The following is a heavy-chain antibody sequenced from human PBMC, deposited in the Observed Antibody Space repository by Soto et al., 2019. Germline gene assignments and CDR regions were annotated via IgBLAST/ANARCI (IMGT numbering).Heavy chain of an antibody. D-gene: IGHD6-13*01. J-gene: IGHJ4*02. V-gene: IGHV3-21*01. Sequence: GSLRLSCAASGFTFSSYSMNWVRQAPGKGLEWVSSISSSSSYIYYADSVKGRFTISRDNAKNSLYLQMNSLRAEDTAVYYCARFSSSWTGVDYWGQGTLVTVSS. CDR2: ISSSSSYI. CDR3: ARFSSSWTGVDY. CDR1: GFTFSSYS.